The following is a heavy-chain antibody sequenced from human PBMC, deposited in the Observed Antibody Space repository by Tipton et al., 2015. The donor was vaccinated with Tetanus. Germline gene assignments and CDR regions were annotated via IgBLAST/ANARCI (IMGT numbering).Heavy chain of an antibody. CDR2: ISDSGGST. CDR1: GFTFSGSA. V-gene: IGHV3-23*01. D-gene: IGHD1-26*01. CDR3: AKPMGGWELLPSDY. J-gene: IGHJ4*02. Sequence: SLRLSCAGSGFTFSGSAIHWVRQAPGKGLEWVSAISDSGGSTYYADSVKGRFTISRDNSKNTLFLQMNSLRAEDTAVYYCAKPMGGWELLPSDYWGQGTLVTVSS.